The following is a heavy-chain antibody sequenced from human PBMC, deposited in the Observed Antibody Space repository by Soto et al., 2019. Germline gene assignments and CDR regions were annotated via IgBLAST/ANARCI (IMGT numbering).Heavy chain of an antibody. V-gene: IGHV3-13*01. Sequence: EVQLVESGGGLVQPGGSLRLSCAASGFTFSSYDMHWVRQATGKGLEWVSAIGTAGDTYYPGSVKGRFTISRENAKNSLYLQMNSLRAEDTAVYYCARKYSSSGYYYYGMDFWCQGTTVTVSS. J-gene: IGHJ6*02. D-gene: IGHD6-6*01. CDR3: ARKYSSSGYYYYGMDF. CDR2: IGTAGDT. CDR1: GFTFSSYD.